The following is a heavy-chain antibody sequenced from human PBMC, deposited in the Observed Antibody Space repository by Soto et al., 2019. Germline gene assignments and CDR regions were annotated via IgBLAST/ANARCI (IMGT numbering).Heavy chain of an antibody. CDR2: INHSGST. J-gene: IGHJ4*02. CDR3: ERGQVLFRY. D-gene: IGHD3-10*01. CDR1: GGSVSGYY. V-gene: IGHV4-34*01. Sequence: QVQLQPWGAGLLKSSETLSLPCAVYGGSVSGYYWSWIRQPPGKGLEWIGEINHSGSTNYNPSLKSRGTISVDTSKNQFSLKMIYVTAADTAVYYGERGQVLFRYWGQGTLVTVSS.